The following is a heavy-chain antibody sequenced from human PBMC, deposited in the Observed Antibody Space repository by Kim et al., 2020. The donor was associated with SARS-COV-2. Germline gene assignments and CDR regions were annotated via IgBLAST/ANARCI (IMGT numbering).Heavy chain of an antibody. V-gene: IGHV3-23*01. CDR3: AKDHTPGGVVGGDGFDY. D-gene: IGHD2-15*01. Sequence: VKGRFTISRDNAKNTLYLQMNSLRTEDTAVYYCAKDHTPGGVVGGDGFDYWGQGTLVTVSS. J-gene: IGHJ4*02.